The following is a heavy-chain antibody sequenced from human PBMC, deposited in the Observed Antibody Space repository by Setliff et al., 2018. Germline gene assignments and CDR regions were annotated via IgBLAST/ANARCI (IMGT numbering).Heavy chain of an antibody. Sequence: GESLKISCTGSGYSFITYWIGWVRQMPGKGLEWMGIIYPSDSDTRYSPSFEAQITFSVDKAITTAYLQWSSLKASDTAIYYCARHRVGNSGYAIPILDFWGQGALVTVSS. V-gene: IGHV5-51*01. CDR2: IYPSDSDT. J-gene: IGHJ4*02. CDR1: GYSFITYW. CDR3: ARHRVGNSGYAIPILDF. D-gene: IGHD5-12*01.